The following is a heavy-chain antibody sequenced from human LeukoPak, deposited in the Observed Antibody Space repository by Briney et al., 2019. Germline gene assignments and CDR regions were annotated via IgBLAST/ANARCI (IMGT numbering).Heavy chain of an antibody. D-gene: IGHD3-10*01. CDR2: INHSGST. Sequence: PSETLSLTCAVYGGSSSGYYWSWIRQPPGKGLEWIGEINHSGSTNYNPSLKSRVTISVDTSKNQFSLKLSSVTAADTAVYYCARRPSRYYYGSGSSAGYFDYWGQGTLVTVSS. CDR1: GGSSSGYY. J-gene: IGHJ4*02. CDR3: ARRPSRYYYGSGSSAGYFDY. V-gene: IGHV4-34*01.